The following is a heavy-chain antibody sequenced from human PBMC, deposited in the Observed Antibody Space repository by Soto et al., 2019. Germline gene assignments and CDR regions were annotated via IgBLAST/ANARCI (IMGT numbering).Heavy chain of an antibody. V-gene: IGHV1-69*01. CDR1: GGTFSSDA. CDR3: SRVPHYGSGNYFDY. J-gene: IGHJ4*02. Sequence: QVQLVQSGAEVKKPGSSVKVACKASGGTFSSDAISWVRQSPGQGLEWMGGIIPIFGTANYAQKFQGRGTITADESTSTAYMELSSLRSEDTAVDYCSRVPHYGSGNYFDYWGQGTLVTVSS. D-gene: IGHD3-10*01. CDR2: IIPIFGTA.